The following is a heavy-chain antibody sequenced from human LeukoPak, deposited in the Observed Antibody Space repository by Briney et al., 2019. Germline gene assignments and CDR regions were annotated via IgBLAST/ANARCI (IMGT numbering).Heavy chain of an antibody. D-gene: IGHD2-15*01. CDR3: AKQLGYCSDGSCYFPY. Sequence: GGSLRLSCAASGFTFSDYWMHWVRQAPGKGLVWVSHINADEDRAAYADSVQGRFTISRDNSKSTLCLQMNSLRAEDTAVYYCAKQLGYCSDGSCYFPYWGQGTLVTVSS. CDR1: GFTFSDYW. CDR2: INADEDRA. V-gene: IGHV3-74*01. J-gene: IGHJ4*02.